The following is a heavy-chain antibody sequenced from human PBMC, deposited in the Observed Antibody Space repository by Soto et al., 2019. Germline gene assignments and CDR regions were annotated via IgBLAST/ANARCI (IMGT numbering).Heavy chain of an antibody. CDR3: ARDKDYGSGPYYYYMDV. J-gene: IGHJ6*03. D-gene: IGHD3-10*01. V-gene: IGHV3-72*01. CDR1: GFTFSDHY. CDR2: TRNKANSYTT. Sequence: GGSLRLSCAASGFTFSDHYMDWVRQAPGKGLEWVGRTRNKANSYTTEYAASVKGRFTISRDDSKNSLYLQMNSLKTEDTAVYYCARDKDYGSGPYYYYMDVWGKGTTVTVSS.